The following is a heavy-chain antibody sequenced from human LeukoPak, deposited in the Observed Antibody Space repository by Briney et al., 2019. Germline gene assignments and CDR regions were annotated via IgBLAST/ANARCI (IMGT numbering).Heavy chain of an antibody. CDR1: GFTFGDYA. J-gene: IGHJ4*02. D-gene: IGHD5-18*01. CDR2: IRSKAYSGTT. V-gene: IGHV3-49*04. Sequence: PGGSLRLSCTASGFTFGDYAMSWVRQAPGKGLEWVGFIRSKAYSGTTEYAASVKGRFTISRDDSKSIAYLQVNSLKTEDTAVYYCSRVRGYSYGYGDYWGQGTLVTVSA. CDR3: SRVRGYSYGYGDY.